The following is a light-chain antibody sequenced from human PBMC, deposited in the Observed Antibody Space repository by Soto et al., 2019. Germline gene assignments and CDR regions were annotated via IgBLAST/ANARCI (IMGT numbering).Light chain of an antibody. CDR2: TAS. CDR3: KQYNNRQWT. Sequence: EIEMTQSPATLSVSPGVRVTLSCRASQSVSSNLAWYQQKPGQTPSLLIYTASTRATGVPARFSGSGSGTEFTLTISSLQSEDAAIYYCKQYNNRQWTFGQGAKVDIK. V-gene: IGKV3-15*01. J-gene: IGKJ1*01. CDR1: QSVSSN.